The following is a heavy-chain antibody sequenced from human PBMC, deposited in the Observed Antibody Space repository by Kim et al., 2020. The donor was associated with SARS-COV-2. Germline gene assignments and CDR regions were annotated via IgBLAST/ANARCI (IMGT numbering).Heavy chain of an antibody. CDR3: ARGLMGGPIHF. J-gene: IGHJ4*02. V-gene: IGHV3-20*01. Sequence: GGSLRLSCAVSGCTFNDYGMSWVRQAPGKGLEWVAGIKRNGDSTGYADSVKGRFTISRDNAKNSLYLQMNSRRAEDTALYQCARGLMGGPIHFWGQGILGTVSS. CDR2: IKRNGDST. CDR1: GCTFNDYG. D-gene: IGHD2-8*01.